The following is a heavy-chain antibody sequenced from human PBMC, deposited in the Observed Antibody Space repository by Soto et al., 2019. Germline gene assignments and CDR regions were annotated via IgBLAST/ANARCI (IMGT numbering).Heavy chain of an antibody. CDR3: ARVLVGATPVDY. V-gene: IGHV1-3*05. Sequence: QVQLVQSGAEEKKPGASVKVSCKASGYTFTSYAMHWVRQAPGQRLEWMGWINAGNVNTKYSQKFQGRVTITRDTTASTAYMELSSLRSEDTAVYYCARVLVGATPVDYWGQGTLVTVSS. CDR2: INAGNVNT. CDR1: GYTFTSYA. D-gene: IGHD1-26*01. J-gene: IGHJ4*02.